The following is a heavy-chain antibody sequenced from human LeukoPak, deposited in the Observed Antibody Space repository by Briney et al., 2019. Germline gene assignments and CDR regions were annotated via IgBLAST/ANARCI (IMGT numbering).Heavy chain of an antibody. Sequence: PGGSLRLSCAASGFTFSNAWMSWVRQAPGKGLEWVGRIRSTADGGTTDYVAPVKGRFTISRDDSKNTLFLQMNSLKTEDTAVYYCTTDLRWELPPSDYWGQGTLVTASS. D-gene: IGHD1-26*01. J-gene: IGHJ4*02. CDR3: TTDLRWELPPSDY. V-gene: IGHV3-15*01. CDR2: IRSTADGGTT. CDR1: GFTFSNAW.